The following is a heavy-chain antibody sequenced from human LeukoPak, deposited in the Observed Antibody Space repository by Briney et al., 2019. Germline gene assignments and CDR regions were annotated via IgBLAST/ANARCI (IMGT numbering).Heavy chain of an antibody. CDR3: ARHYGDYAYFQH. CDR2: INPNNGGT. J-gene: IGHJ1*01. V-gene: IGHV1-2*02. CDR1: GYTFIGYY. Sequence: ASVKVSCKASGYTFIGYYMHWVRQAPGQGLEWMGWINPNNGGTKYAQKFQGRVTMTRDTSISTAYMELSRLRSDDTAVYYCARHYGDYAYFQHWGQGTLVTVSS. D-gene: IGHD4-17*01.